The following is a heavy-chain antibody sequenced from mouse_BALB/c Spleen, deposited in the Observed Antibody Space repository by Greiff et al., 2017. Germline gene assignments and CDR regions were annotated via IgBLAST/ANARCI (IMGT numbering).Heavy chain of an antibody. Sequence: EVQVVESGPGLVKPSQSLSLTCSVTGYSITSGYYWNWIRQFPGNKLEWMGYISYDGSNNYNPSLKNRISITRDTSKNQFFLKLNSVTTEDTATYYCAIWLRQYFDVWGAGTTVTVSS. V-gene: IGHV3-6*02. CDR1: GYSITSGYY. CDR3: AIWLRQYFDV. D-gene: IGHD2-2*01. CDR2: ISYDGSN. J-gene: IGHJ1*01.